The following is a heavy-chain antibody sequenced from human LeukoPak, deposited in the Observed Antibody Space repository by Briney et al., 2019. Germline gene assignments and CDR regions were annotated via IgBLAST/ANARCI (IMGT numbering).Heavy chain of an antibody. CDR1: GFTFSSYS. Sequence: PGGSLRLSCAASGFTFSSYSMNWVRQAPGKGLEWVANIKQDGSEKYYVDSVKGRFTISRDNAKNSLYLQMNSLRAEDTAVYYCARDQGYSSGWPFNWFDPWGQGTLVTVSS. V-gene: IGHV3-7*01. D-gene: IGHD6-19*01. CDR3: ARDQGYSSGWPFNWFDP. J-gene: IGHJ5*02. CDR2: IKQDGSEK.